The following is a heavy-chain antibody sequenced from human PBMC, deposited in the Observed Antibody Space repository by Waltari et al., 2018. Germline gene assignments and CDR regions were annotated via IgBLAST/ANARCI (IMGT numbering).Heavy chain of an antibody. V-gene: IGHV3-53*01. J-gene: IGHJ3*02. CDR3: ARCYLSVDAFDI. CDR2: LYSCVIT. CDR1: GFTVSRNY. Sequence: EVQMVESGEGLIQHGGSLRLSCAASGFTVSRNYMSWCLQAPGKGLDVFSVLYSCVITNYAESVTGRFTISRDNAKNTLHLQMNSLRAVDTAVYYGARCYLSVDAFDIWGKGTMVTVSS. D-gene: IGHD3-16*02.